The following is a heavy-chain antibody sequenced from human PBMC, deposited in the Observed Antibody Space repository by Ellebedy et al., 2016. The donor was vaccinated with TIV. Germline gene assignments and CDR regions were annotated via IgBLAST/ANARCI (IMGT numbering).Heavy chain of an antibody. J-gene: IGHJ4*01. CDR2: IYWSGRS. D-gene: IGHD3-9*01. CDR1: GDFMSSGGYY. V-gene: IGHV4-31*03. CDR3: AREPYYDTLTGESRGDDF. Sequence: SETLSLTCTVSGDFMSSGGYYWSWIRQHPGKGLEWIGYIYWSGRSLYNPSLKSRLTISVDKSSNQFSLTLTSATAADTAVYYCAREPYYDTLTGESRGDDFWGHGILVTVSS.